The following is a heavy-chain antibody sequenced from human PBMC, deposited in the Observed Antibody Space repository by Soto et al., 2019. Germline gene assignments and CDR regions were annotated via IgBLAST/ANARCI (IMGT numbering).Heavy chain of an antibody. J-gene: IGHJ6*02. CDR2: IKQDGSEK. CDR3: ARDGGYYGMDV. Sequence: GGSLRLSCAASGFTLSSYWMSWVRQAPGKGLEWVANIKQDGSEKYYVDSVKGRFTISRDNAKNSLYLQMNSLRAEDTAVYYCARDGGYYGMDVWGQGTTVTVSS. CDR1: GFTLSSYW. V-gene: IGHV3-7*05.